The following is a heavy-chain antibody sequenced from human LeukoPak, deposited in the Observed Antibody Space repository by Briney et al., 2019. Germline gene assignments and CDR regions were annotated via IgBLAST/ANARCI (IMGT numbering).Heavy chain of an antibody. Sequence: SETLSLSCTVSGGSIRSYYWSWIRQPPGKGLEWIGYISYSGSTNYNPSLKSRVTISVDTSKNQFSLKLNSVTAADTAVYYCARGEPYYYGSGTLVDYFDYWGQGTLVTVSS. CDR2: ISYSGST. D-gene: IGHD3-10*01. CDR3: ARGEPYYYGSGTLVDYFDY. J-gene: IGHJ4*02. CDR1: GGSIRSYY. V-gene: IGHV4-59*01.